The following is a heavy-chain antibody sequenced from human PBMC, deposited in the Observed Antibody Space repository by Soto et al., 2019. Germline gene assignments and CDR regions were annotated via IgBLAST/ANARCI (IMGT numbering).Heavy chain of an antibody. CDR2: ISWDVGST. J-gene: IGHJ5*02. CDR3: AKDTYGSGYNWFDP. V-gene: IGHV3-43D*04. CDR1: VFAFEHYA. Sequence: AXSLILSFAASVFAFEHYAMHWVRQAPWKGLEWVSLISWDVGSTYYADSFKGRFTISRDNSKNSLYLQMNSLRAEDTALYYCAKDTYGSGYNWFDPWGQGTLVTVSS. D-gene: IGHD3-10*01.